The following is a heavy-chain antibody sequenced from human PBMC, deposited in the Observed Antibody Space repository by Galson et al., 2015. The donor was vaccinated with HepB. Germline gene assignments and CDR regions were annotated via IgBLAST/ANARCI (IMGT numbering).Heavy chain of an antibody. D-gene: IGHD3-10*01. CDR2: IYTSGST. CDR1: GGSISSYY. V-gene: IGHV4-4*07. J-gene: IGHJ4*02. CDR3: ARDTYYYGSGVPAYYFDY. Sequence: ETLSLTCTVSGGSISSYYWSWIRQPAGKGLEWIGRIYTSGSTNYNPSLKSRVTMSVDTSKNQFSLKLSSVTAADTAVYYCARDTYYYGSGVPAYYFDYWGQGTLATVSS.